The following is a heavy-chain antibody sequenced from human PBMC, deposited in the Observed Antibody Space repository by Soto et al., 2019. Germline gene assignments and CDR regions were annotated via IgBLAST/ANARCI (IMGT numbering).Heavy chain of an antibody. Sequence: GGSLRLSCTASGLTVSSNYMSWVRPTPGKGLEWVSVIYSGGTTYYADSVKGRFTISRDNSKNTLYLQMNSLRAEDTAVYYCARDRYSYYDFWSGSLPYYYFGMDVWGQGTTVTVSS. V-gene: IGHV3-66*01. CDR3: ARDRYSYYDFWSGSLPYYYFGMDV. D-gene: IGHD3-3*01. J-gene: IGHJ6*02. CDR2: IYSGGTT. CDR1: GLTVSSNY.